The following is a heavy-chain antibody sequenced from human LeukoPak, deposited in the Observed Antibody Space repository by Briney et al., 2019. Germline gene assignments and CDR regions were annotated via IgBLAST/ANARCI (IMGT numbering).Heavy chain of an antibody. J-gene: IGHJ4*02. CDR3: YTSDYMMMGSVGRVTIDY. CDR2: MNPNSGNT. Sequence: ASVKVSCTASGYTFTSYDINWVRQATGQGLEWMGWMNPNSGNTGYAQKFQGRVTMTRNTSISTAYMELSSLRSEDTAVYYCYTSDYMMMGSVGRVTIDYWGQGTLVTVSS. V-gene: IGHV1-8*01. CDR1: GYTFTSYD. D-gene: IGHD4-11*01.